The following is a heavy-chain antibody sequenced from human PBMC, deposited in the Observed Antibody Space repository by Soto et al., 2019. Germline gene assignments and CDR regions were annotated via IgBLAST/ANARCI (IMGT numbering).Heavy chain of an antibody. D-gene: IGHD3-10*01. J-gene: IGHJ5*02. Sequence: QVQLVQSGAEVKKPGSSVKVSCTASGGTFSSYTISWVRQAPGQGLEWMGRIIPILGIANYAQKFQGRVTITADKSTSTAYMELSRLRSEVTAVYYCARGDTMVRGGLWFDPWGQGTLVTVSS. CDR3: ARGDTMVRGGLWFDP. V-gene: IGHV1-69*02. CDR1: GGTFSSYT. CDR2: IIPILGIA.